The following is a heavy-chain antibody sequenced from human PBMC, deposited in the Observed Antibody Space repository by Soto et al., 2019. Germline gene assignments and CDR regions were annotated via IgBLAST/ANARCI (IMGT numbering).Heavy chain of an antibody. V-gene: IGHV4-34*01. J-gene: IGHJ4*02. CDR1: GGSFSGYY. CDR2: INHSGST. D-gene: IGHD3-9*01. CDR3: ARSFDWLQNPRY. Sequence: PSETLSLXCAVYGGSFSGYYWSWIRQPPGKGLEWIGEINHSGSTNYNPSLKSRVTISVDTSKNQFSLKLSSVTAADTAVYYCARSFDWLQNPRYWGQGTLVTVSS.